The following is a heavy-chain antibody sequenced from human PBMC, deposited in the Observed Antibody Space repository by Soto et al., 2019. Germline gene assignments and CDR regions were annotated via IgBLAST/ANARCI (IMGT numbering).Heavy chain of an antibody. D-gene: IGHD5-12*01. CDR2: IWYDGSNK. V-gene: IGHV3-33*01. CDR3: ARGPPAGGYDYVGVLDY. CDR1: GFTFSSYV. Sequence: PGGSLRLSCAASGFTFSSYVMHWVRQAPGKGLEWVAVIWYDGSNKYYADSVKGRFTISRDNSKNTLYLQMNSLRAEDTAVYYCARGPPAGGYDYVGVLDYWGQGTLVTVSS. J-gene: IGHJ4*02.